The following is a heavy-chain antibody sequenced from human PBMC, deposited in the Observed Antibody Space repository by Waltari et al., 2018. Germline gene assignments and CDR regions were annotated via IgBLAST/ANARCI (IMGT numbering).Heavy chain of an antibody. Sequence: EVQLVESGGDLVQPGGSLRLSCAASGLTFSDNSMQWVRQAPGKGPEWIAYISISGDTTFYADSVRGLFTISRDNAKSSVYLQMSSLRAEDTAVYYCRLLLVGATEEGYFDSWGQGTLVTVSS. D-gene: IGHD1-26*01. CDR3: RLLLVGATEEGYFDS. CDR2: ISISGDTT. J-gene: IGHJ4*02. V-gene: IGHV3-48*04. CDR1: GLTFSDNS.